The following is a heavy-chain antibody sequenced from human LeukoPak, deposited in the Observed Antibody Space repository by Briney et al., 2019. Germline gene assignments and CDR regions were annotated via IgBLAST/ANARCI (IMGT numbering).Heavy chain of an antibody. CDR2: IKQDGSEK. D-gene: IGHD3-16*01. J-gene: IGHJ4*02. V-gene: IGHV3-7*01. Sequence: GGSLRLSCAASGFTFSGYWVTWVRQAPGKGLEWVANIKQDGSEKYYVGSVKGRFTISRDNAKNSLFLQMNSLRAEDTAVYYCARVAGSMYWRSWGQGTLVTVSS. CDR3: ARVAGSMYWRS. CDR1: GFTFSGYW.